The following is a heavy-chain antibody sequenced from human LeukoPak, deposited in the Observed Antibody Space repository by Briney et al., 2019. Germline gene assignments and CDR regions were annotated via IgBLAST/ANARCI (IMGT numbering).Heavy chain of an antibody. Sequence: GESLQTSCKGSGFSFPNYWIGWVRQLPGKGLEWMGIIYPEDSDTRYSPSFQGHVTMSADTSIMTAYLHWSSLKASDTAMYYCARETFGGTAFDIWGQGTMVTVSS. CDR2: IYPEDSDT. V-gene: IGHV5-51*01. CDR3: ARETFGGTAFDI. D-gene: IGHD3-10*01. CDR1: GFSFPNYW. J-gene: IGHJ3*02.